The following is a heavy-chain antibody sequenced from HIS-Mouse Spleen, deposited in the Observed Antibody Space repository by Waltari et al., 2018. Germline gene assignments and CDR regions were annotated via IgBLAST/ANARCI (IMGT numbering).Heavy chain of an antibody. D-gene: IGHD5-12*01. V-gene: IGHV3-53*02. CDR1: GFTVSSNY. CDR2: ISNGDRT. CDR3: ARSGGGYNLNWFDP. Sequence: EVQLVETGGGLIQPGGSLRLSCAASGFTVSSNYMSWVRQVPGKGLMLVSVISNGDRTYYADSVKGQFTISRDNSKNTLYLQMNSLRAEDTAVYYCARSGGGYNLNWFDPWGQGTLVTVSS. J-gene: IGHJ5*02.